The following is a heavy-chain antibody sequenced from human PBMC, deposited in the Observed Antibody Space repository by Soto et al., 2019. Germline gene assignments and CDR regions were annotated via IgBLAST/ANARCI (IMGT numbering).Heavy chain of an antibody. Sequence: GSAKVSCKTSGYIFTAYSMHGVRQAPGQGLEWMGVVNPSGGSARYAQIFEGRVTLTRDTSTSTFYMELRRLRSEDTAVYYCAREEKCRGGTGDAEYFHHWGQGTLVTVSS. D-gene: IGHD2-15*01. V-gene: IGHV1-46*01. CDR1: GYIFTAYS. CDR2: VNPSGGSA. CDR3: AREEKCRGGTGDAEYFHH. J-gene: IGHJ1*01.